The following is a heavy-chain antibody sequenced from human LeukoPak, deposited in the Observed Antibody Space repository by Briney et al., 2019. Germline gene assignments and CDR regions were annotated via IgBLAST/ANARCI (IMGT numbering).Heavy chain of an antibody. CDR1: GYTSTSYY. CDR2: INPSGGST. J-gene: IGHJ5*02. D-gene: IGHD3-3*01. Sequence: ASVRVSCKASGYTSTSYYMHWVRQAPGQGLEWMGIINPSGGSTSYAQKFQGRVTMTRDTSTSTVYMELSSLRSEDTAVYYCARGRPHYDTRGYNWFDPWGQGTLVTVSS. V-gene: IGHV1-46*01. CDR3: ARGRPHYDTRGYNWFDP.